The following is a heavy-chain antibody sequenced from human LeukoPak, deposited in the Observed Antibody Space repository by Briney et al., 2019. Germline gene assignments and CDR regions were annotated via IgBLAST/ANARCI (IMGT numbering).Heavy chain of an antibody. Sequence: GGSLRLSCAASGFTFSSYAMSWVRQAPGKGLEWVSAISGSGGSTYYADSVNGRFTISRDNSKTPLYLQMNSLRAEDTAVYYCAKAVVGATPDPFDYWGQGTLVTVSS. V-gene: IGHV3-23*01. CDR2: ISGSGGST. CDR1: GFTFSSYA. J-gene: IGHJ4*02. CDR3: AKAVVGATPDPFDY. D-gene: IGHD1-26*01.